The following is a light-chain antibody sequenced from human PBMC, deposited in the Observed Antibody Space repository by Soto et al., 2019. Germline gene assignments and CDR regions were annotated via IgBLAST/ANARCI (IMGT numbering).Light chain of an antibody. CDR2: STS. CDR3: LLYYGGAQVL. V-gene: IGLV7-43*01. CDR1: AGAVTSAYY. Sequence: QAVVPQEPSLTVSPGGTVTLTCASSAGAVTSAYYTNWLQQKPGQAPRALIYSTSEKHSWTPARFSGSLLGGKAALTLSAAQPEDEADYYCLLYYGGAQVLFGGGTKVTVL. J-gene: IGLJ2*01.